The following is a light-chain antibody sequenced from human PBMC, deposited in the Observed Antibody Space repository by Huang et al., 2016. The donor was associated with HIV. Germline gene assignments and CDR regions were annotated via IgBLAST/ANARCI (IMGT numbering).Light chain of an antibody. J-gene: IGKJ1*01. CDR2: AAS. V-gene: IGKV3-15*01. CDR3: QQYNNWPRT. Sequence: EIVMTQSPATLSVSPGERATLSCRASQSVSSNLAWYQQKPGQAPRLLSYAASTRATGIPARFSGSGSETEFTLTISSLQSEDFAVYYCQQYNNWPRTFGQGTKVEIK. CDR1: QSVSSN.